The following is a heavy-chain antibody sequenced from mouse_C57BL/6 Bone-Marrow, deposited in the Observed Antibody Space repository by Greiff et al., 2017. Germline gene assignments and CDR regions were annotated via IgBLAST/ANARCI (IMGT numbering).Heavy chain of an antibody. D-gene: IGHD2-4*01. J-gene: IGHJ4*01. V-gene: IGHV1-55*01. Sequence: QVQLQQPGPELVKPGASVKMSCKASGYTFTSYWITWVKQRPGQGLEWIGDIYPGSGSTNYNEKFKSKATLTVDTSSSTAYMQLSSLTSEDSAVXYCARYRTMRAMAYWGQGTRVTVSS. CDR2: IYPGSGST. CDR3: ARYRTMRAMAY. CDR1: GYTFTSYW.